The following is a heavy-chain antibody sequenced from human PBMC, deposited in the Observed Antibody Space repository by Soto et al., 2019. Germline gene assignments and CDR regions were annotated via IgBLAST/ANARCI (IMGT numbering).Heavy chain of an antibody. CDR3: SFFGVVQPYYGMDV. D-gene: IGHD3-3*01. J-gene: IGHJ6*02. Sequence: ASVKVSCKASGGTFSSYAISWVRQAPGQGLEWMGGIIPIFGTANYAQKFQGRVTITADESTSTAYMELSSLRSEDTAVYYCSFFGVVQPYYGMDVWGQGTTVTVSS. V-gene: IGHV1-69*13. CDR1: GGTFSSYA. CDR2: IIPIFGTA.